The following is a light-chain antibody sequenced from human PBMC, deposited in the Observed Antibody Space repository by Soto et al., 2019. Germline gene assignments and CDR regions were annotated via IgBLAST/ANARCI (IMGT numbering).Light chain of an antibody. J-gene: IGKJ1*01. Sequence: DIQMTQSPSTLSAFVGDRVTITCRASQSISSWLAWYQQKPGKAPKLLIFDASTLESGVPSRFSGSGSGTEFTLTISSLQPDDFATYYCQQYNAFSPWTFGQGTQVEIK. V-gene: IGKV1-5*01. CDR1: QSISSW. CDR2: DAS. CDR3: QQYNAFSPWT.